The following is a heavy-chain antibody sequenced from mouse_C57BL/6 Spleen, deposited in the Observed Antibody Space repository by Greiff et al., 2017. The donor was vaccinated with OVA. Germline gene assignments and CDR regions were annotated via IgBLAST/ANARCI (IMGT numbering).Heavy chain of an antibody. CDR2: IYPGDGDT. D-gene: IGHD2-3*01. J-gene: IGHJ4*01. V-gene: IGHV1-82*01. CDR3: AREGLLGAMDY. CDR1: GYAFSSSW. Sequence: QVQLQQSGPELVKPGASVKISCKASGYAFSSSWMNWVKQRPGKGLEWIGRIYPGDGDTNYNGKFKGKATLTADKSSSTAYMQLSSLTSEDSAVYFCAREGLLGAMDYWGQGTSVTVSS.